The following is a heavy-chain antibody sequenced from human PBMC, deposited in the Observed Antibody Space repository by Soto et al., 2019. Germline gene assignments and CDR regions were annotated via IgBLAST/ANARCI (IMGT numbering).Heavy chain of an antibody. CDR3: ARDGCSSSSCLYFDY. CDR1: GFTFSSYS. D-gene: IGHD2-2*01. V-gene: IGHV3-21*01. J-gene: IGHJ4*02. CDR2: ITSSSSYI. Sequence: GGSLRLSCAASGFTFSSYSMNWVRQAPGKGLEWVSSITSSSSYIYYSDSVTGRFTISRDNPKNSLYLQMNSLRAEDTAMYYCARDGCSSSSCLYFDYWGQGTLVTVSS.